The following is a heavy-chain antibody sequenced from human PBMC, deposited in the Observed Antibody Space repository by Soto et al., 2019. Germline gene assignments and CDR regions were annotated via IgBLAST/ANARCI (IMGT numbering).Heavy chain of an antibody. Sequence: QVQLVQSGAEVKKPGSSVRISCKAFGDTFDTYAFNWVRQAPGQGLEWLGGVIPVFDTANYAQHFQGRVTIMADEFSSTAYRALWSRGPGDTSVDSCARCRGASTRDLECSRHTCYVAGGYWGQGTLVTVSS. V-gene: IGHV1-69*01. CDR2: VIPVFDTA. CDR1: GDTFDTYA. CDR3: ARCRGASTRDLECSRHTCYVAGGY. J-gene: IGHJ4*02. D-gene: IGHD2-2*01.